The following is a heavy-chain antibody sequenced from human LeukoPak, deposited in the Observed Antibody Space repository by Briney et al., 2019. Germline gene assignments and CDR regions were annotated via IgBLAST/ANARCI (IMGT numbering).Heavy chain of an antibody. V-gene: IGHV3-30*04. Sequence: GRSLRLSCAASGFTFSSYAMHWVRQAPGKGLEWVAVISYDGSNKYYADSVKGRFTISRDNSKNTLYLQMNSLRAEDTAVYCCARAPDLYISGGDVWGQGTTVTVSS. CDR3: ARAPDLYISGGDV. J-gene: IGHJ6*02. CDR1: GFTFSSYA. CDR2: ISYDGSNK. D-gene: IGHD6-19*01.